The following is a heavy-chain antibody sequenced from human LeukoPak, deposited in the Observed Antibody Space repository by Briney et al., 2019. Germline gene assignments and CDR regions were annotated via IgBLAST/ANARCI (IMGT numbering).Heavy chain of an antibody. D-gene: IGHD3-10*01. CDR3: ARALPSTTKVRGAFNWFDP. Sequence: SETLSLTCTVSGGSISSSSYYWGWIRQPPGKGLEWIGSIYYSGSTYYNPSLKSRVTISVDTSKNQFSLKLSSVTAADTAVYYCARALPSTTKVRGAFNWFDPWGQGTLVTVSS. CDR1: GGSISSSSYY. CDR2: IYYSGST. J-gene: IGHJ5*02. V-gene: IGHV4-39*07.